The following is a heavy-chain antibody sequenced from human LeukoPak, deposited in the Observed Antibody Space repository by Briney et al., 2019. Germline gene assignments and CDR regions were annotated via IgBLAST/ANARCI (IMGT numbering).Heavy chain of an antibody. CDR1: AFDFSSHA. V-gene: IGHV3-23*01. CDR3: ANEIRPNDY. D-gene: IGHD3-10*01. Sequence: GGSPRLSCAASAFDFSSHAMTWVRQAPGKGLEWVSAISISGSKRYYADSVKGRFTISRDNSKNTLYLQMDSLRAEDTAVYYCANEIRPNDYWGQGTLVTVSS. CDR2: ISISGSKR. J-gene: IGHJ4*02.